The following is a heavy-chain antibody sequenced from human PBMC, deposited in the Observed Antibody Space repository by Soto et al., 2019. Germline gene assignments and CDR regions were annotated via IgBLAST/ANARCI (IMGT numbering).Heavy chain of an antibody. D-gene: IGHD4-17*01. J-gene: IGHJ5*01. V-gene: IGHV3-23*01. Sequence: SLRLSCAASGFTPSSSDMSWVRQGPGKGLEWVSTIDGAGRITYYADSVKGRFTISRDNSKNTLYLQMESLGADDTAVYYCVKNSRCFHSWGQGALVTVSS. CDR2: IDGAGRIT. CDR1: GFTPSSSD. CDR3: VKNSRCFHS.